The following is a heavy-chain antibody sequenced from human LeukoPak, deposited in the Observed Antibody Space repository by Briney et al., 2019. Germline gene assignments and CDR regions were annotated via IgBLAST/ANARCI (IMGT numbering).Heavy chain of an antibody. J-gene: IGHJ6*02. CDR2: IYDSGST. D-gene: IGHD1-7*01. CDR3: ARDNWNYGSSMDV. Sequence: SETLSLTCTVSGGSIRSSYYYWGWIRQPPGKGLEWIGNIYDSGSTYYNPSLRSRVTISVDTSKNQFSLKLNSVTAADTAVYYCARDNWNYGSSMDVWGQGTTVTVSS. V-gene: IGHV4-39*02. CDR1: GGSIRSSYYY.